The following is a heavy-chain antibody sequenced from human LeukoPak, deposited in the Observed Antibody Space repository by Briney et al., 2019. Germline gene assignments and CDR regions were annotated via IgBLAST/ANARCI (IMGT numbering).Heavy chain of an antibody. CDR2: ISGSSSYI. CDR3: AKDRAPDY. D-gene: IGHD3-10*01. J-gene: IGHJ4*02. Sequence: PGGFLRLSCAASGFTFSSYSMNWVRQAPGKGLEWVSSISGSSSYINYADSVKGRFTISRDNSKNTLYLQMNSLRAEDTAVYYCAKDRAPDYWGQGTLVTVSS. V-gene: IGHV3-21*04. CDR1: GFTFSSYS.